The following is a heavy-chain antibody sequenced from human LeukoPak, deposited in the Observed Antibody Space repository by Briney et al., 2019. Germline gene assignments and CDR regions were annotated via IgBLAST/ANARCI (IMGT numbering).Heavy chain of an antibody. D-gene: IGHD1-26*01. CDR2: IWYDGSNI. CDR1: GFTFRTYG. V-gene: IGHV3-33*06. CDR3: AKCHSGNYYYGMDV. J-gene: IGHJ6*02. Sequence: GGSLRLSCAASGFTFRTYGMYWVRQAPGKGLEWVAVIWYDGSNINYADSVKGRFTISRDNSKNTLYLQMNSLRAEDTAVYYCAKCHSGNYYYGMDVWGQGTTVTVSS.